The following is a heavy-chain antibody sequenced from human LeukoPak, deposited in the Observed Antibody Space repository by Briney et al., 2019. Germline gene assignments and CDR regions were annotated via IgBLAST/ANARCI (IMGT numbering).Heavy chain of an antibody. CDR2: IYPGDSDT. V-gene: IGHV5-51*01. J-gene: IGHJ4*02. CDR3: ARHRGVAAAGTFPDW. Sequence: GESLKISCKGSGYSFTSYWIGWVRQMPGKGLEWMGIIYPGDSDTRYSPSFQGQVTISADKSISTAYLQWSSLKASDTAMYYCARHRGVAAAGTFPDWWGQGTLVTVSS. CDR1: GYSFTSYW. D-gene: IGHD6-13*01.